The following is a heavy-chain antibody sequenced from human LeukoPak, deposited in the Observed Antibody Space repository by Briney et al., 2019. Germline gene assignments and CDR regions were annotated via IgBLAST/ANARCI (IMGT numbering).Heavy chain of an antibody. CDR1: GFTFSNYY. D-gene: IGHD6-19*01. V-gene: IGHV3-74*03. Sequence: AGGSLRPSCAASGFTFSNYYMYWVRKAPGNGLVWVSRINNDGSSTTYADSVKGRFTISRDNAKNTLYLQMNSLRAEDTAVYYCARVNSGFDYWGQGTLVTVSS. CDR3: ARVNSGFDY. J-gene: IGHJ4*02. CDR2: INNDGSST.